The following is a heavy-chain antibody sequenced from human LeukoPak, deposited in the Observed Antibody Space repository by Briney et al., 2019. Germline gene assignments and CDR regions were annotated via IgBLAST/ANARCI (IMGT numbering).Heavy chain of an antibody. CDR1: GGSISIYY. V-gene: IGHV4-34*01. CDR2: INHSGST. D-gene: IGHD3-3*01. J-gene: IGHJ5*02. Sequence: SETLSLTCTVSGGSISIYYWSWIRQPPGKGLEWIGEINHSGSTNYNPSLKSRVTISVDTSKNQFSLKLSSVTAADTAVYYCARGNSGGVTIFGVVNAINWFDPWGQGTLVTVSS. CDR3: ARGNSGGVTIFGVVNAINWFDP.